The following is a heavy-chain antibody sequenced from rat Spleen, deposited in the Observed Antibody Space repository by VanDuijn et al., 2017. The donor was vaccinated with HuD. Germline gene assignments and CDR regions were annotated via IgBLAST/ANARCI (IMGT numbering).Heavy chain of an antibody. CDR3: ATSQLGPGY. CDR1: GITFNNFW. CDR2: ISSGGGIT. D-gene: IGHD5-1*01. J-gene: IGHJ2*01. V-gene: IGHV5-25*01. Sequence: EVKLVESGGGLVQPGRSLKLSCAASGITFNNFWMSWIRQAPTKGLEWIASISSGGGITYYPDSVRGRFAISRDDAKSTLYLQMDSLRSEDTATYYCATSQLGPGYWGQGVMVTVSS.